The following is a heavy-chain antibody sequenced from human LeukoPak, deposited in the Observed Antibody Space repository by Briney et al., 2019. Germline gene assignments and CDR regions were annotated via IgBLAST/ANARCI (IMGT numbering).Heavy chain of an antibody. CDR2: ISSSSSYI. CDR1: GFTLTSYT. D-gene: IGHD3-22*01. J-gene: IGHJ4*02. Sequence: PGGSLRLSCAASGFTLTSYTMNWVRQAPGKGLEWVSFISSSSSYIYYADSVKGRFTISRDNARNSLFLQMNSLRAEDTAMYYCAISRYYSGSSAYYPDHWGQGTLVTVSS. CDR3: AISRYYSGSSAYYPDH. V-gene: IGHV3-21*01.